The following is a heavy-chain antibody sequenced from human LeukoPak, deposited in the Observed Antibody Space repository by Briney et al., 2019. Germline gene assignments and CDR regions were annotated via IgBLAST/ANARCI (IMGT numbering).Heavy chain of an antibody. CDR2: ISGSGGST. CDR1: GFTFSSYA. V-gene: IGHV3-23*01. D-gene: IGHD2-2*01. J-gene: IGHJ5*02. Sequence: GGSLRLSWAASGFTFSSYAMSWVRQAPGKGLEWVSAISGSGGSTYYADSVKGRFTISRDNSKNTLYLQMNSLRAEDTAVYYCATGYCSSTSCPSWFDPWGQGTLVTVSS. CDR3: ATGYCSSTSCPSWFDP.